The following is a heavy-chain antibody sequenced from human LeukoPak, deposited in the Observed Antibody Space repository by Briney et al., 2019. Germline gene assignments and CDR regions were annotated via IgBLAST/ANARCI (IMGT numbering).Heavy chain of an antibody. CDR1: GFTFSSHA. D-gene: IGHD5-12*01. CDR3: ARGGYSFDY. J-gene: IGHJ4*02. Sequence: GGSLRLSCAASGFTFSSHAMSWVRQAPGKGLEWVARLHADGIERYFVDSVKGRFTISRDNAKNSLYLQMYSLRLDDTAVYYCARGGYSFDYLGQGTLVTVSS. V-gene: IGHV3-7*01. CDR2: LHADGIER.